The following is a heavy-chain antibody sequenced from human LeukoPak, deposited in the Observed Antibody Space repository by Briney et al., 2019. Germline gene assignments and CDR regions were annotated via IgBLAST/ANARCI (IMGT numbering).Heavy chain of an antibody. CDR3: ARVTRYGYYFDY. J-gene: IGHJ4*02. Sequence: GGSLRLSCAASGFTFSSYSMNWVRQAPGKGLEWVSCISSSTSTIYYADSVKGRFTISRDNAKNSLYLQMNSLRAEDTAVYYCARVTRYGYYFDYWGQGTLVTVSS. V-gene: IGHV3-48*01. CDR2: ISSSTSTI. CDR1: GFTFSSYS. D-gene: IGHD3-16*01.